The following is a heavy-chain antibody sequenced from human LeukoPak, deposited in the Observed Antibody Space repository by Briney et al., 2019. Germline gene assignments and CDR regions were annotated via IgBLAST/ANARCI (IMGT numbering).Heavy chain of an antibody. Sequence: PGGSLRLSCAASGFTFSYYYMSWIRQAPGKGLEWVSYISPSSSYTDYADSVKGRFTISRDNAKNSLYLQMNSLRAEDTAVYSCAKFSPMTASHYFDFWGQGTLVTVSS. CDR1: GFTFSYYY. D-gene: IGHD2-21*02. V-gene: IGHV3-11*03. J-gene: IGHJ4*02. CDR3: AKFSPMTASHYFDF. CDR2: ISPSSSYT.